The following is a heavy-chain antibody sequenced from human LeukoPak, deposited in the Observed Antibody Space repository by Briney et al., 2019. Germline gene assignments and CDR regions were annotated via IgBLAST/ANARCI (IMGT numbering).Heavy chain of an antibody. J-gene: IGHJ4*02. CDR1: GFLVGSKY. D-gene: IGHD3-10*01. CDR2: IYSGGST. V-gene: IGHV3-53*01. Sequence: HPGGSLRLSCAASGFLVGSKYMSWVRQATGKALEWVSVIYSGGSTYYADSVKGRFTISRDNSKNTLYLQMNSLRAEDTAVYYCALYGSGSYWRYFDYWGQGTLVTVSS. CDR3: ALYGSGSYWRYFDY.